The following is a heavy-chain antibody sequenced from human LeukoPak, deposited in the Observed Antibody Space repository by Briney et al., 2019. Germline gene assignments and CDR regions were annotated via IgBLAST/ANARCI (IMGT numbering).Heavy chain of an antibody. CDR3: ASWDRPNDAFDI. D-gene: IGHD1-26*01. V-gene: IGHV4-39*01. J-gene: IGHJ3*02. Sequence: SETLSLTCTVSGGSISSSSYYWGWIRQPPGKGMEWIGSIYYSGSTYYNPSLKSRVTISVDTSKNQFSLKLSSVTAADTAVYYCASWDRPNDAFDIWGQGTMVIVSS. CDR2: IYYSGST. CDR1: GGSISSSSYY.